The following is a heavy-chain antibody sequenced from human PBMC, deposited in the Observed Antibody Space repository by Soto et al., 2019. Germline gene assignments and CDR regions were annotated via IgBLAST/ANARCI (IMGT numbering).Heavy chain of an antibody. CDR2: IKQEGSEK. CDR3: ASVLTGAFDY. J-gene: IGHJ4*02. Sequence: EVQLVESGGGLVQPGGSLRLSCAASGFTFSSYWMSWVRQAPGKGLEWVANIKQEGSEKYYVDSVKGRVTISRDNAKKTMYLQTNSLSVEDTAICYCASVLTGAFDYWGQGTLVTVSS. D-gene: IGHD3-9*01. V-gene: IGHV3-7*01. CDR1: GFTFSSYW.